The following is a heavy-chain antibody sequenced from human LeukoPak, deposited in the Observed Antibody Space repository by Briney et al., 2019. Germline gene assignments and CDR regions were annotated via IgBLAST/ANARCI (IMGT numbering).Heavy chain of an antibody. CDR1: GGSLNSFY. CDR2: IYYSGTT. J-gene: IGHJ4*02. V-gene: IGHV4-59*08. CDR3: ARHSDGGNLPLHS. D-gene: IGHD4-23*01. Sequence: SETLSLTCTVSGGSLNSFYWSWFRQPPGKGLEWIGWIYYSGTTKYNPSLKSRVTISIDTSKNQFSLKVSSVTAADTAVYYCARHSDGGNLPLHSWRQGSLVTVSS.